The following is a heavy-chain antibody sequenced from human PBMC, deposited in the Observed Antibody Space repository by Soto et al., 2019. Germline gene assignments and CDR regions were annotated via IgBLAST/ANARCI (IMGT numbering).Heavy chain of an antibody. J-gene: IGHJ6*03. CDR2: IYYSGST. Sequence: SETLSLTCTVSGGSISSYYWSWIRQPPGKGLEWIGYIYYSGSTNYNPSLKSRVTISVDTSKNQFSLKLSSVTAADRAGYYCAREGGHCSSTSCYSRGGFPLSDYYYYYYMDVWGKGTTVTVSS. CDR3: AREGGHCSSTSCYSRGGFPLSDYYYYYYMDV. CDR1: GGSISSYY. D-gene: IGHD2-2*01. V-gene: IGHV4-59*01.